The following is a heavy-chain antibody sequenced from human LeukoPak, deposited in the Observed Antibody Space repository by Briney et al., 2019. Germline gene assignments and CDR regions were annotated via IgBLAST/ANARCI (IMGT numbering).Heavy chain of an antibody. J-gene: IGHJ4*02. D-gene: IGHD4-17*01. CDR1: GGSISSGDYY. CDR2: INHSGST. CDR3: AYRGHTVTTYDY. Sequence: PSETLSLTCTVSGGSISSGDYYWSWIRQPPGKGLGWIGEINHSGSTNYNPSLKSRVTISVDTSKNQFSLKLSSVTAADTAVYYCAYRGHTVTTYDYWGQGTLVTVSS. V-gene: IGHV4-39*07.